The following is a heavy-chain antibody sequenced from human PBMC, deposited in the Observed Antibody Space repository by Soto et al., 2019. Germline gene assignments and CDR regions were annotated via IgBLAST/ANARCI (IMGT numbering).Heavy chain of an antibody. D-gene: IGHD6-19*01. CDR3: ARDHGGATGYSSGWHRRPNYYYMDV. CDR2: TYYRSKWYN. J-gene: IGHJ6*03. Sequence: PSQTLSLTCAISGDSVSSNSAAWNWIRQSPSRGLEWLGRTYYRSKWYNDYAVSVKSRITINPDTSKNQFSLQLNSVTPEDTAVYYCARDHGGATGYSSGWHRRPNYYYMDVWGKGTTVTVSS. V-gene: IGHV6-1*01. CDR1: GDSVSSNSAA.